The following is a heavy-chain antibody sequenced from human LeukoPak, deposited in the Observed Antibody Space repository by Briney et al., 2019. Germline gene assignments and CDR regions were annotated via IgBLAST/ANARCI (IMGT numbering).Heavy chain of an antibody. J-gene: IGHJ3*02. V-gene: IGHV3-23*01. Sequence: PGGSLRLSCTASGFTFSAYAMMWVRQAPGKGPEGVSAIRGGVGSAFYADSVKGRFTISRDNSKYTLFLQLNSLRAVDTAVYYCARDPNGDYIGAFDMWGPGTMVTVSS. CDR1: GFTFSAYA. D-gene: IGHD4-17*01. CDR3: ARDPNGDYIGAFDM. CDR2: IRGGVGSA.